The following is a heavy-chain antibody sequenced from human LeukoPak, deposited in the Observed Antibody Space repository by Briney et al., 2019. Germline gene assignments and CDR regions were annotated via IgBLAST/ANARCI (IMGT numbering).Heavy chain of an antibody. Sequence: SETLSLTCSVSGYSINSGYHWGWIRQPPGKGLEWIAIMHHTGSTHYNPSLQSRVTISIDTSKDHFSLKLRSVSAADTAIYYCATSEGGGFFDYWGQGTPVTVSS. J-gene: IGHJ4*02. V-gene: IGHV4-38-2*01. CDR3: ATSEGGGFFDY. CDR2: MHHTGST. D-gene: IGHD4-23*01. CDR1: GYSINSGYH.